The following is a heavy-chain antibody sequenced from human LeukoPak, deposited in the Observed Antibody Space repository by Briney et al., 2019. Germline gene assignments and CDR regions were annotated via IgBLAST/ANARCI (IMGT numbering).Heavy chain of an antibody. J-gene: IGHJ3*02. CDR1: GFTFDIYA. CDR3: AKCSASYYNDAFDI. Sequence: GGSLRLSCAASGFTFDIYAMNWVRQAPGKGLEWLSYIRGGGAVTRYSDSVKGRFTISRDNSKNTLYLQMNHLRAEDTAIYYCAKCSASYYNDAFDIWGRGTMVTVSS. D-gene: IGHD3-10*02. V-gene: IGHV3-23*01. CDR2: IRGGGAVT.